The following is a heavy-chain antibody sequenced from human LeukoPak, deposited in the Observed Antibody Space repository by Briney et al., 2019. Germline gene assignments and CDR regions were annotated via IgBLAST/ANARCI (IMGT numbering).Heavy chain of an antibody. CDR2: IIPIFGTA. V-gene: IGHV1-69*13. CDR3: ARGGDYHYYYGMDV. CDR1: GGTFSSYA. J-gene: IGHJ6*02. D-gene: IGHD4-17*01. Sequence: SVKVSCKASGGTFSSYAISWVRQATGQGLGWMGGIIPIFGTANYAQKFQGRVTITADESTSTAYMELSSLRSEDTAVYYCARGGDYHYYYGMDVWGQGTTVTVSS.